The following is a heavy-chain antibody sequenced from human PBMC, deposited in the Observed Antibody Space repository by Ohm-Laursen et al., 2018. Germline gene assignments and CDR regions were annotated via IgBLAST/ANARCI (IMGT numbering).Heavy chain of an antibody. V-gene: IGHV3-11*01. J-gene: IGHJ4*02. CDR3: ARGFIAPDY. CDR2: ISSSGSTI. CDR1: KFILSDYY. D-gene: IGHD6-13*01. Sequence: SLRLSCAASKFILSDYYMSWIRQAPGKGLECVSYISSSGSTIYYADSVKGRFTFSRDNAKNSLFLQMNSLRAEDTAVYYCARGFIAPDYWGQGTLVTVSS.